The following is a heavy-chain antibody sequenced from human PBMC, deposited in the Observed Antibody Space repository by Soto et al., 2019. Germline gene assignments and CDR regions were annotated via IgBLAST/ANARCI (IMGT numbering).Heavy chain of an antibody. CDR1: GSISSGGYS. V-gene: IGHV4-30-2*01. D-gene: IGHD6-13*01. CDR3: AAGAAATPHWFDP. Sequence: GSISSGGYSWSWIRQPPGKGLEWIGYIYHSGSTYYNPSLKSRVTISVDRSKNQFSLKLSSVTAADTAVYYCAAGAAATPHWFDPWGQGTLVTVSS. CDR2: IYHSGST. J-gene: IGHJ5*02.